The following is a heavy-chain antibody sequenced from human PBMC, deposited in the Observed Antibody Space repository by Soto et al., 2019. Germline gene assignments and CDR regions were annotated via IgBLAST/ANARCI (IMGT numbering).Heavy chain of an antibody. CDR3: ARDMDYYGSGSYYPDY. D-gene: IGHD3-10*01. J-gene: IGHJ4*02. CDR1: GFTFSSYG. CDR2: IWYDGSNK. Sequence: QVQLVESGGGVVQPGRSLRLSCAASGFTFSSYGMHWVRQAPGKGLEWVAVIWYDGSNKYYADSVKGRFTISRDNSKNTLYLPMNSLRAEDTAVYYCARDMDYYGSGSYYPDYWGQGTLVTVSS. V-gene: IGHV3-33*01.